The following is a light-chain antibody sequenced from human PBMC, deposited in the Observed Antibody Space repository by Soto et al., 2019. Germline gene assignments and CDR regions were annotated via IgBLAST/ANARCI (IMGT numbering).Light chain of an antibody. CDR1: SSDVGAYNS. J-gene: IGLJ1*01. V-gene: IGLV2-23*01. CDR2: KGT. CDR3: CSSAPESTYV. Sequence: QSALAQPASVSGSPGQSVTISCTGTSSDVGAYNSVSWYQQHPDKAPQLMIYKGTQRPFGVSNRFSGSTSGNAASLTISGLKAGDEADYFCCSSAPESTYVFGTGTKVTVL.